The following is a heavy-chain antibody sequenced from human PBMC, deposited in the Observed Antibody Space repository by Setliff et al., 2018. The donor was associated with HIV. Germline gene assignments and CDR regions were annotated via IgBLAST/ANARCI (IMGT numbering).Heavy chain of an antibody. D-gene: IGHD7-27*01. CDR2: INVGSGNT. V-gene: IGHV1-3*01. Sequence: ASVKVSCKASGYTFTNYYIHWVRQAPGQRLEWMGWINVGSGNTKYSQKFQGRVTITRDTSASTAYMELSSLRSEDTAVYYCAIEPLPGDFGDFWGQGTLVTVSS. J-gene: IGHJ4*02. CDR3: AIEPLPGDFGDF. CDR1: GYTFTNYY.